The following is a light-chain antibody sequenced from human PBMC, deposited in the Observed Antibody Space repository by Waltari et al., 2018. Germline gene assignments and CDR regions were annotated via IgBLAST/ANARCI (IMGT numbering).Light chain of an antibody. J-gene: IGLJ3*02. CDR1: TANIGGNT. V-gene: IGLV1-44*01. CDR2: TNS. CDR3: AAWDDGLNGWV. Sequence: QSVLTQPPSASGSPGQRVTISCSGSTANIGGNTVNWYQQIPGTAPKLLIYTNSQRPSGVPDRFSGSKSGTSGFLAISGPQSEDEADYYCAAWDDGLNGWVFGGRTRVSVL.